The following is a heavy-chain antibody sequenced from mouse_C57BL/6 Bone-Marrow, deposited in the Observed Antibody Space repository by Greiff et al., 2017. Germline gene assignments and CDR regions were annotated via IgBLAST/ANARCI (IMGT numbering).Heavy chain of an antibody. CDR1: GYTFTDYN. CDR2: INPNNGGT. J-gene: IGHJ3*01. CDR3: AEGHWDWFAY. V-gene: IGHV1-22*01. D-gene: IGHD4-1*01. Sequence: EVQLVESGPELVKPGASVKMSCKASGYTFTDYNMHWVKQSHGKSLEWIGYINPNNGGTSYNQKFKGKATLTVNKSSSTAYMELRSLTSEDSAVYFCAEGHWDWFAYWGQGTLVTVSA.